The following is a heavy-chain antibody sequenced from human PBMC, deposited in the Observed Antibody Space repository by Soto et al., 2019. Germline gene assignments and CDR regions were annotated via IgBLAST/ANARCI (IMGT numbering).Heavy chain of an antibody. CDR1: GGTIIGFG. J-gene: IGHJ4*02. V-gene: IGHV4-59*01. CDR2: IYYSGST. D-gene: IGHD3-22*01. CDR3: ARGSQHYYDSSGIFDY. Sequence: XEPHSVTSTVAGGTIIGFGWSLILQPTGKGLEWIGYIYYSGSTNYNPSLKSRVTVSVDTSKNQFSLKLSSVTAADTAVYYCARGSQHYYDSSGIFDYWGQGTLVTVSS.